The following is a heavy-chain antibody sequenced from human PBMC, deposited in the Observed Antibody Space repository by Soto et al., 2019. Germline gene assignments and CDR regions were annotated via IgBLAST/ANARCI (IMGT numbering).Heavy chain of an antibody. CDR1: GYTFSTYG. V-gene: IGHV1-18*01. J-gene: IGHJ3*01. Sequence: ASVKVSCKASGYTFSTYGITWVRQAPGQGLDWMGWINPLKGDTNSEARFQDRVTMTTDTHTSTAYMDLRSLRSDDTAVYYCARVTVPAALLGAFDLWGQGTMVTVSS. CDR2: INPLKGDT. CDR3: ARVTVPAALLGAFDL. D-gene: IGHD2-2*01.